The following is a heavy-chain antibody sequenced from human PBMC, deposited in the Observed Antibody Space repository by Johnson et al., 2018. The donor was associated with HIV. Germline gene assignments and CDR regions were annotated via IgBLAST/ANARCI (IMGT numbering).Heavy chain of an antibody. V-gene: IGHV3-33*06. J-gene: IGHJ3*02. CDR1: GFTITTYG. Sequence: QMQLVESGGGVVQPGRSLRLSCVASGFTITTYGMHWVRQAPGKGLEWVAVIWYDGNNKYYADSVKGRFTISRDNSKNTLYLQMNSLRAEDTALYYGAKDLWAYCVVDCSPGSAFDIWGHGTTVTVSS. D-gene: IGHD2-21*01. CDR3: AKDLWAYCVVDCSPGSAFDI. CDR2: IWYDGNNK.